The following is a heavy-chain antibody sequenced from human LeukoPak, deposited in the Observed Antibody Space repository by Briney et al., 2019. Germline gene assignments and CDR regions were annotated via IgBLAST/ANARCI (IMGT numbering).Heavy chain of an antibody. CDR2: IIPIFGTA. J-gene: IGHJ4*02. V-gene: IGHV1-69*13. Sequence: SVKVSCKASGGTLSSYAISWVRQAPGQGLEWMGGIIPIFGTANYAQKFQGRVTITADESTSTAYMELSSLRSEDTAVYYCTNNYGDYGGYWGQGTLVTVSS. CDR3: TNNYGDYGGY. D-gene: IGHD4-17*01. CDR1: GGTLSSYA.